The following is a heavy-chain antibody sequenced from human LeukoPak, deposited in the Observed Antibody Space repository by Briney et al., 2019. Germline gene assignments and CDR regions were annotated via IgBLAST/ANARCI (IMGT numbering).Heavy chain of an antibody. CDR3: ARQTAMGRSGDY. J-gene: IGHJ4*02. V-gene: IGHV5-51*01. Sequence: GESLKISCKASGYSFTSYWIGWVRQMPGKGLEWMGIIDPSDSETRYAPSFQGQVTISVDKSLTTADLQWNSLKASDTAMYYCARQTAMGRSGDYWGQGTLVTVSS. CDR1: GYSFTSYW. CDR2: IDPSDSET. D-gene: IGHD5-18*01.